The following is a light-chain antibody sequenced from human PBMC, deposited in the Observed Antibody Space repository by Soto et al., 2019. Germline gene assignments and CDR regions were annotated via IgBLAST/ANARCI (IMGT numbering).Light chain of an antibody. Sequence: EIVLTQSPGTLSLSPGDGATLSCRASQSVSSGYLAWYQKKPGQAPRLLIYGASRRATGIPDRFSGSGSGTDFTLSISRLDPEDFAVYSCQHYGISPTFGQGTQVQIK. V-gene: IGKV3-20*01. CDR2: GAS. CDR1: QSVSSGY. CDR3: QHYGISPT. J-gene: IGKJ1*01.